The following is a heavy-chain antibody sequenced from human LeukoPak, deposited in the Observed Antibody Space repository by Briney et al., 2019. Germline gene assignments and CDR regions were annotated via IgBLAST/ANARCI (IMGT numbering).Heavy chain of an antibody. D-gene: IGHD3-9*01. CDR2: IKQDGSEK. CDR3: ARDVLRYFDWLGDLGFDY. V-gene: IGHV3-7*01. Sequence: PGGSLRLSCAASGFTFSSYWMSWVRQAPGKGLEWVANIKQDGSEKYYVDSVKGRFTISRDNAKNSLYLQMNSLRAEDTAVYYCARDVLRYFDWLGDLGFDYWGQGTLVTVSS. CDR1: GFTFSSYW. J-gene: IGHJ4*02.